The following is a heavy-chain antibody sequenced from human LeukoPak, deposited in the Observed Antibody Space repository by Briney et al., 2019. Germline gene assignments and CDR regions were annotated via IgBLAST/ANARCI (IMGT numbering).Heavy chain of an antibody. D-gene: IGHD3-22*01. V-gene: IGHV1-2*02. J-gene: IGHJ3*02. Sequence: ASVKVSCKASGYTFTGYYMHWVRQAPGQGLEWMGWINPNSGGTNYARKFQGRVTMTRDTSISTAYMELSRLRSDDTAVYYCARGGKYYYDSSVYYEGDAFDIWGQGTMVTVSS. CDR2: INPNSGGT. CDR1: GYTFTGYY. CDR3: ARGGKYYYDSSVYYEGDAFDI.